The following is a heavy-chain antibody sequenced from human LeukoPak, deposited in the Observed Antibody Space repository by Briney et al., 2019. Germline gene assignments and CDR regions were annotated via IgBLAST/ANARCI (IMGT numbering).Heavy chain of an antibody. V-gene: IGHV3-33*08. CDR3: ARDRRQYCSSTSCYMGY. CDR1: GFTFSSYE. Sequence: GGPLGLSCAASGFTFSSYEMNWVRQAPGKGLEGVAVIWYDGSNKYYADSVKGRFTISRDNSKNTLYLQMNTLRAEDTAVYYCARDRRQYCSSTSCYMGYWGQGTLVTVSS. D-gene: IGHD2-2*02. CDR2: IWYDGSNK. J-gene: IGHJ4*02.